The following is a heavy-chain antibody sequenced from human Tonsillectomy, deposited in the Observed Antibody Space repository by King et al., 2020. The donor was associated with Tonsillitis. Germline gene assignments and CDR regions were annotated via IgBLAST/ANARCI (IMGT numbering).Heavy chain of an antibody. D-gene: IGHD3-10*01. J-gene: IGHJ6*02. V-gene: IGHV5-51*01. CDR2: IYPGDSDT. Sequence: VQLVQSGAEVKKPGESLKIACKGSGYSFTNYWIGWVRQMPGKGLEWMGIIYPGDSDTRYTPSFQGRVIISADKSISTAYLQWSSLKASDTAMYYCARLESYYYGSGSYNYYYGMDVWGQGTTVTVSS. CDR1: GYSFTNYW. CDR3: ARLESYYYGSGSYNYYYGMDV.